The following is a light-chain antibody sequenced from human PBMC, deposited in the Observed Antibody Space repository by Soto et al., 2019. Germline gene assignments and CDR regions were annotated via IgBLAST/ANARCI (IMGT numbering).Light chain of an antibody. J-gene: IGKJ1*01. CDR2: GAS. Sequence: EIVMTQSPATLSVSPGERATLSCRASQSISSNLAWYQQKPGQAPRLLIYGASTRATGIPARFSGSGSGTEVTLTISSLQSEDFAVYYYQHYSDWPPWTFGQGTKVEI. CDR3: QHYSDWPPWT. V-gene: IGKV3-15*01. CDR1: QSISSN.